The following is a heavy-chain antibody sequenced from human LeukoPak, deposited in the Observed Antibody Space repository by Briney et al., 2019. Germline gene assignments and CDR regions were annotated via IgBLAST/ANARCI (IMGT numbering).Heavy chain of an antibody. J-gene: IGHJ5*02. CDR1: GYTFTIYY. CDR2: INPSGGST. CDR3: ARDWEELELRFDP. Sequence: ASVTVSCTASGYTFTIYYMHWVRQAPGQGLEWMGIINPSGGSTSYAQKFQGRVTMTRDTSTSTVYMELNSLRSEDTAVYYCARDWEELELRFDPWGQGTLVTVSS. V-gene: IGHV1-46*01. D-gene: IGHD1-7*01.